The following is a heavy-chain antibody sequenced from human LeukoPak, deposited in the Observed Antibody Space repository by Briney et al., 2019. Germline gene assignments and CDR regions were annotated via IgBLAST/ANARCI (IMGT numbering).Heavy chain of an antibody. D-gene: IGHD3-3*01. Sequence: ASVKVSCKASGYTFSNYAISWVRQAPGQGLEWMGWISGNTGNTNYAQNLQGRVTMTTDTSTSTAYMELRSLRSDDTAVYYCARDSLRFLEWLSKTYYYYYGMDVWGQGTTVTVSS. CDR1: GYTFSNYA. CDR2: ISGNTGNT. CDR3: ARDSLRFLEWLSKTYYYYYGMDV. J-gene: IGHJ6*02. V-gene: IGHV1-18*01.